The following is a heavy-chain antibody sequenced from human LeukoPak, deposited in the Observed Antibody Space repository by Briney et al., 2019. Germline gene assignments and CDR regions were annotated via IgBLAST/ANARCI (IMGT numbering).Heavy chain of an antibody. CDR2: ISAKNGHT. D-gene: IGHD5-18*01. CDR3: ARDRLRRTSGYSYGYGAGGSNWFDP. V-gene: IGHV1-18*01. J-gene: IGHJ5*02. Sequence: ASVKVSCKASGYTFTDSGLSWVRQAPGQGLEWMGWISAKNGHTNYAQKLQGRVTMTTDTSTSTAYMELRSLRSDDTAVYYCARDRLRRTSGYSYGYGAGGSNWFDPWGQGTLVTVSS. CDR1: GYTFTDSG.